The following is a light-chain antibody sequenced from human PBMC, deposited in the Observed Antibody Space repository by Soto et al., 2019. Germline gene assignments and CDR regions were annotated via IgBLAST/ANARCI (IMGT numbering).Light chain of an antibody. J-gene: IGKJ1*01. V-gene: IGKV1-5*03. CDR3: QQYNSYSRT. Sequence: IQITRSPSTLSASVADRVTITCRASQSISSWLAWYQQKPGKAPKLLIYKASSLESGVPSRFSGSGSGTEFTLTISSLQPDDFATYYCQQYNSYSRTFGQGTKVDI. CDR1: QSISSW. CDR2: KAS.